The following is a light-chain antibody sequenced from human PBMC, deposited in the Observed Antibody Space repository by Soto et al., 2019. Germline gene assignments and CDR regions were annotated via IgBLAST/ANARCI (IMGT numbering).Light chain of an antibody. V-gene: IGLV4-69*01. CDR3: QTWGSGIVI. J-gene: IGLJ2*01. CDR1: SGHSTYA. Sequence: QLVLTQSPSASASLGASVKLTCTLSSGHSTYAIAWHQQQPEKGPRYLMKLNNDGSQSKGDGIPDRFSGSSSGAERYLTISSLQSEDEADYYCQTWGSGIVIFGGGTKLTVL. CDR2: LNNDGSQ.